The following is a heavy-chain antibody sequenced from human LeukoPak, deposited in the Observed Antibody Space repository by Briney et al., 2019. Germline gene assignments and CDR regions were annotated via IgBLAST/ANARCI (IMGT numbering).Heavy chain of an antibody. J-gene: IGHJ4*02. CDR2: ISNDGSNT. Sequence: GGSLRLSCAASGFTFSHYGMHWVRQAPGKGLEWLAVISNDGSNTHYVDSVKGRFTISRDNAKNSLYLQMNSLRAEDTAVYYCAKDLHEYYFDYWGQGTLVTVSS. V-gene: IGHV3-30*18. CDR1: GFTFSHYG. CDR3: AKDLHEYYFDY.